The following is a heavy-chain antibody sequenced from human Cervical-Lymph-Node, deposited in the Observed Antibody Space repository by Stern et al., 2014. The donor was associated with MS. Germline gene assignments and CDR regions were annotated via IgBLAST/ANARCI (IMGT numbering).Heavy chain of an antibody. V-gene: IGHV1-46*01. Sequence: QVQLVQSGAEVNQPGASVKVSCTASGSTFTDYNIQWVRQAPGQRLEWMVMTSLDCGRTAEAPKSRGRVTMTRDKSMATGNMELNSLRSDDTAVYFCARVAPTVGAAYWGQGTLVAVSS. D-gene: IGHD1-26*01. J-gene: IGHJ4*02. CDR1: GSTFTDYN. CDR3: ARVAPTVGAAY. CDR2: TSLDCGRT.